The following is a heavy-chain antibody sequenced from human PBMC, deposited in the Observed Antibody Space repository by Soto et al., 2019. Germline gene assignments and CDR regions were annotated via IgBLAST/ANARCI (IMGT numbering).Heavy chain of an antibody. CDR2: ISAYNGNT. CDR3: AAPSDEQLASYYYGMDV. Sequence: ASVTVSCKASGYTFTSYGISWVRQAPGQGLEWMGWISAYNGNTNYAQKLQERVTITRDMSTSTAYMELSSLRSEDTAVYYCAAPSDEQLASYYYGMDVWGQGTTVTVSS. D-gene: IGHD6-6*01. V-gene: IGHV1-18*01. CDR1: GYTFTSYG. J-gene: IGHJ6*02.